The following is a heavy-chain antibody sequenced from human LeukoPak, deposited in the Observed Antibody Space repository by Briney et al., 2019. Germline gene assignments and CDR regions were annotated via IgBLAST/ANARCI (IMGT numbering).Heavy chain of an antibody. V-gene: IGHV3-21*01. CDR3: ARSLGYSYGYVFHY. D-gene: IGHD5-18*01. CDR1: GFPWSSYS. Sequence: PGGSLRLSRAASGFPWSSYSMNWVRQAPGKGLEWVSSISSSSSYIYYADSVKGRFTISRDNAKNSLYLQMNSLRAEDTAVYYCARSLGYSYGYVFHYWGQGTLVTVSS. J-gene: IGHJ4*02. CDR2: ISSSSSYI.